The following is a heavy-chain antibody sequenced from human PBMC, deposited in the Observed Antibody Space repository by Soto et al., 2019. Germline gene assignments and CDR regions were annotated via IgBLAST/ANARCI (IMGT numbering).Heavy chain of an antibody. V-gene: IGHV1-69*08. J-gene: IGHJ4*02. CDR2: IIPILGIA. CDR1: GGTFSSYT. Sequence: QVQLVQSGAEVKKPGSSVKVSCKASGGTFSSYTISWVRQAPGQGLEWMGRIIPILGIANYAQKFQGRVTITADKSTSTAYMELSSLRSEDTAMYYCARDRGYQLLEGGYWGQGTLVTVSS. D-gene: IGHD2-2*01. CDR3: ARDRGYQLLEGGY.